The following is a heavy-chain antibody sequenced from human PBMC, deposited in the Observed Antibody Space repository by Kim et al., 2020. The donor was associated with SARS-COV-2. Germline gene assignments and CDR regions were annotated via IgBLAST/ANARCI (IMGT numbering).Heavy chain of an antibody. V-gene: IGHV3-7*04. CDR1: GFTFSRNW. Sequence: GGSLRLSCAASGFTFSRNWLTWVRQAPGRGLEWVANIKQDGSERYYVDSVRGRFTISRDNTKNSVYLQMNSLRAEDTAVYYCGRGGWYLAYWGQGTLVTVS. D-gene: IGHD6-19*01. J-gene: IGHJ4*02. CDR2: IKQDGSER. CDR3: GRGGWYLAY.